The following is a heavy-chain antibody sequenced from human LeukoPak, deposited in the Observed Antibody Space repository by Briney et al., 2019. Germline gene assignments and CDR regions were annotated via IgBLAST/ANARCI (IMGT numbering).Heavy chain of an antibody. CDR2: IYYSEST. D-gene: IGHD4-23*01. J-gene: IGHJ4*02. Sequence: SETLSLTCTVSGGSISSSSYYWGWIRQPPGTGLEWIGSIYYSESTYHNPSLKSRVTISVDTSKNQFSLKLSSVTAADTAVYYCASHHYGGILYYFDYWGQGTLVTVSS. CDR1: GGSISSSSYY. V-gene: IGHV4-39*01. CDR3: ASHHYGGILYYFDY.